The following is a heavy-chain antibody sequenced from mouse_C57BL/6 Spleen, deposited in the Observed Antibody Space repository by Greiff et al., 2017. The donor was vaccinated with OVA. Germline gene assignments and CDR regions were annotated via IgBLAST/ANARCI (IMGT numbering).Heavy chain of an antibody. J-gene: IGHJ4*01. CDR3: ARCPLQSPYDGMDY. Sequence: VQLLQSGPELVKPGASVKISCKASGYSFTDYNMNWVKQSHGKSLEWIGVINPNNGTTSYNQTFKGKATLTVVKSSRTAYMQRNSLTSEDSAAYYCARCPLQSPYDGMDYWGQGTSVTVSS. V-gene: IGHV1-39*01. D-gene: IGHD6-5*01. CDR1: GYSFTDYN. CDR2: INPNNGTT.